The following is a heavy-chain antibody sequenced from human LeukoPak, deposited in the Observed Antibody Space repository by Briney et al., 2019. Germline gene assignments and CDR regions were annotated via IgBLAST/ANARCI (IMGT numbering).Heavy chain of an antibody. CDR2: IYYSGST. CDR1: GGSISSSSYY. D-gene: IGHD3-3*01. Sequence: PSETLSLTCTVSGGSISSSSYYWGWIRQPPGKGLEWIGSIYYSGSTYYNPSLTSRVTISVDTSKNQFSLKLSSVTAADTAVYYCARRITIFGVVTFDYWGQGTLVTVSS. CDR3: ARRITIFGVVTFDY. V-gene: IGHV4-39*01. J-gene: IGHJ4*02.